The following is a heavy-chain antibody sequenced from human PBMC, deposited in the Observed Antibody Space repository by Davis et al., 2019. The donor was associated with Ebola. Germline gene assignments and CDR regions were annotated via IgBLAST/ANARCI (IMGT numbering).Heavy chain of an antibody. CDR2: IYYSGST. CDR3: ARFYGYYDMGLDP. Sequence: SETLSLTCTVSGGSISSGDYYWSWIRQPPGKGLEWIGYIYYSGSTYYNPSLKSRVTISVDTSKNQFSLKLSSVTAADTAVYYCARFYGYYDMGLDPWGQGTLVTVSS. J-gene: IGHJ5*02. V-gene: IGHV4-30-4*01. D-gene: IGHD4-17*01. CDR1: GGSISSGDYY.